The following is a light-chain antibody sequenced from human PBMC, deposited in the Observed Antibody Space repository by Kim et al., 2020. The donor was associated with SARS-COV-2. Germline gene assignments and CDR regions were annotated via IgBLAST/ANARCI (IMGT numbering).Light chain of an antibody. CDR2: LGS. J-gene: IGKJ2*01. CDR1: QRLLRSNRYNY. V-gene: IGKV2-28*01. Sequence: DIVMTQSPLSLPVTPGEPASISCRSSQRLLRSNRYNYLDWFLQKPGQSPQLLIYLGSNRASGVPDRFSGSGSGTDFTLKISKVEAGDVVLYYRMQGLQIPVTFGQGTKLEI. CDR3: MQGLQIPVT.